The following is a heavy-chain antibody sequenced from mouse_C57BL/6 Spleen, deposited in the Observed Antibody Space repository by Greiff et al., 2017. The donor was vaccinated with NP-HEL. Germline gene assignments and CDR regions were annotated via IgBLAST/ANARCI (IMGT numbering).Heavy chain of an antibody. D-gene: IGHD1-1*01. CDR3: ARSYGSSYDYFDY. CDR1: GYSFTGYY. Sequence: EVQLQQSGPELVKPGASVKISCKASGYSFTGYYMNWVKQSPEKSLEWIGEINPSTGGTTYNQKFKAKATLTVDKSSSTAYMQLKSLTSEDSAVYYCARSYGSSYDYFDYGGQGTTLTVSS. V-gene: IGHV1-42*01. CDR2: INPSTGGT. J-gene: IGHJ2*01.